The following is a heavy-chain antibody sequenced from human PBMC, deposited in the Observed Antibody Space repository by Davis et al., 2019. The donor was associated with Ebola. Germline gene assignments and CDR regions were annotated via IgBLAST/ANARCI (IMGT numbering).Heavy chain of an antibody. CDR3: VRRGAVANGFDI. Sequence: HTGGSLRLSCAASGFTFSSYWMHWVRQAPGKGLVWVSRLKSDGTSTDYADSVKGRFTISRDNAKNTLYLQMNSLRVEDTAVYYCVRRGAVANGFDIWGQGTMVAVSS. CDR2: LKSDGTST. J-gene: IGHJ3*02. V-gene: IGHV3-74*01. D-gene: IGHD3-10*01. CDR1: GFTFSSYW.